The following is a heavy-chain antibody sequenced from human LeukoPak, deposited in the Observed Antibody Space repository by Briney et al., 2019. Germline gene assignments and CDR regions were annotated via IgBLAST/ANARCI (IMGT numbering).Heavy chain of an antibody. V-gene: IGHV4-30-2*01. D-gene: IGHD3-10*01. CDR1: GGSISSGGYS. CDR2: IYHSGST. J-gene: IGHJ4*02. CDR3: VGSGSFSTYYFDY. Sequence: SETLSLTCTVSGGSISSGGYSWSWIRQPPGKGLEWIGYIYHSGSTYYNPSLKSRVTISVDRSKNQFSLKLSSVTAADTAVYYCVGSGSFSTYYFDYWGQGTLVTVSS.